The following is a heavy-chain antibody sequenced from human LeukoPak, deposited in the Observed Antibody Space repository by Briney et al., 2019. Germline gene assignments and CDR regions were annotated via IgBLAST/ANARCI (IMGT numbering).Heavy chain of an antibody. CDR1: GFTFSSYA. J-gene: IGHJ4*02. V-gene: IGHV3-30*03. Sequence: GGSLRLSCAASGFTFSSYAMSWVRQAPGKGLEWVSVISYDGANKYYRDSLKGRFTISRDNSKNTLFLEMNSLRPEDTAVYYCARVPGITGFAWFDFWGQGALVTVSS. CDR3: ARVPGITGFAWFDF. D-gene: IGHD1-14*01. CDR2: ISYDGANK.